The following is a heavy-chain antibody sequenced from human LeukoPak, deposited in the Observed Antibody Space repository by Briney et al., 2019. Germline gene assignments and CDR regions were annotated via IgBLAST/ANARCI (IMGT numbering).Heavy chain of an antibody. CDR2: IIPILGIA. D-gene: IGHD5-18*01. V-gene: IGHV1-69*04. CDR3: AVGGYSYVGYYGMDV. J-gene: IGHJ6*02. Sequence: SVKVSCKASGYTFTSYDISWVRQAPGQGLEWMGRIIPILGIANYAQKFQGRVTITADKSTSTAYMELSSLRSEDTAVYYCAVGGYSYVGYYGMDVWGQGTTVTVSS. CDR1: GYTFTSYD.